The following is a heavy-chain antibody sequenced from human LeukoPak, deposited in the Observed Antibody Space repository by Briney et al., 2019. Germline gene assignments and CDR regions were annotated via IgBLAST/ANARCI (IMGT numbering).Heavy chain of an antibody. D-gene: IGHD2-8*01. V-gene: IGHV4-59*12. CDR1: GGSISNYY. CDR2: VSYSGSS. CDR3: SRENGAFSPFGY. J-gene: IGHJ4*02. Sequence: PSETLSLTCTVSGGSISNYYWSWIRQPPGKRLEWIGYVSYSGSSSSNPSLESRVTISVDMSKNQFSLRLSSVTAADTAVYYCSRENGAFSPFGYWGQGTLVTVLS.